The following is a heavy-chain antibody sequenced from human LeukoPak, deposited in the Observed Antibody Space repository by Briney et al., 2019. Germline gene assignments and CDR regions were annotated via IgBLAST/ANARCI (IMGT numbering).Heavy chain of an antibody. D-gene: IGHD2-15*01. V-gene: IGHV4-59*08. J-gene: IGHJ5*01. CDR1: GGSISSYY. CDR3: AMFGGYCSGGSCFNWFDS. Sequence: PSESLSLTRTVSGGSISSYYWSWIRQPPGKGLEWIGYICYSGSTNYNPSLKSRVPISVDTSKNQFSLKLNSVTAADTAVHYCAMFGGYCSGGSCFNWFDSRGQGTLVTVSS. CDR2: ICYSGST.